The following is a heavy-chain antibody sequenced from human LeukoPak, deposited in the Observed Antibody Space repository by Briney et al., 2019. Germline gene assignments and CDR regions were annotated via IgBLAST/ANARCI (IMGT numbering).Heavy chain of an antibody. V-gene: IGHV4-34*01. Sequence: SPWETLSLTCAVYGGSFSGYYWSWIRQPPGKGREWMGEINHSGSTNYNPSLKSRVTISVDTSKNQFSLKLSSVTAADTAVYYCAREPQVQGYYYDSSPPFDAFDIWGQGTMVTVSS. D-gene: IGHD3-22*01. CDR3: AREPQVQGYYYDSSPPFDAFDI. CDR1: GGSFSGYY. CDR2: INHSGST. J-gene: IGHJ3*02.